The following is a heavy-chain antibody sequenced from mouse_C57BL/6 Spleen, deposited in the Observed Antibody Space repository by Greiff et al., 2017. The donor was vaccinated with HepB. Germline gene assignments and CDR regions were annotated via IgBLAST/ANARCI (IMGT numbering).Heavy chain of an antibody. V-gene: IGHV1-54*01. CDR3: ARFPYDYGSIDWYFDV. D-gene: IGHD1-1*01. J-gene: IGHJ1*03. CDR1: GYAFTNYL. Sequence: QVQLQQSGAELVRPGTSVKVSCKASGYAFTNYLIEWVKQRPGQGLEWIGVINPGSGGTNYNEKFKGKATLTADKPSSTAYMQLSSLTSEDSAVYFCARFPYDYGSIDWYFDVWGTGTTVTVSS. CDR2: INPGSGGT.